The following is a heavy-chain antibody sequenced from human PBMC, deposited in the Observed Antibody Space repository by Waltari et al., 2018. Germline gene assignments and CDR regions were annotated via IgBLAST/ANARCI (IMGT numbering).Heavy chain of an antibody. D-gene: IGHD3-3*01. V-gene: IGHV4-39*01. J-gene: IGHJ4*02. Sequence: QLQLQESGPGLVKPSETLSLTCTVSGGSISSSSYYWGWIRQPPGKGLEWIGSIYYSGSTYYNPSLKGRVTISVDTCKNQFSLKLISVTAADTAVYDCARRSYEFWSGLDYWGQGTLVTVSS. CDR2: IYYSGST. CDR1: GGSISSSSYY. CDR3: ARRSYEFWSGLDY.